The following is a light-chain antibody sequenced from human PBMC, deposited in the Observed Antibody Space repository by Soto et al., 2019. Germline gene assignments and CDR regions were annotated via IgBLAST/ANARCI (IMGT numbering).Light chain of an antibody. J-gene: IGLJ1*01. V-gene: IGLV2-14*01. CDR2: EVS. CDR3: SSYTSSSTYV. CDR1: SSVVGGYNY. Sequence: QSALTQPASVSGSPGQSITISCTGTSSVVGGYNYVSWSQQRPGKAPQLMIYEVSNRPSGVSNRFSGSKSGNTASLTISGLQAEDEADYYCSSYTSSSTYVFGTGTKVTVL.